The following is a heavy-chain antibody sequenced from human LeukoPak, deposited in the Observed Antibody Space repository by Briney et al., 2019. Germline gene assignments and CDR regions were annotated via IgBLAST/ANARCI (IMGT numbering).Heavy chain of an antibody. J-gene: IGHJ3*02. V-gene: IGHV4-59*10. Sequence: SETLSLTCAVYGGSFSGYYWSWIRQPPGKGLEWIGRIYTSGSTNYNPSLKSRVTMSVDTSKNQFSLKLSSVTAADTAVYYCARGLDNWSDDASDIWGQGTMVTVSS. CDR1: GGSFSGYY. CDR3: ARGLDNWSDDASDI. CDR2: IYTSGST. D-gene: IGHD1-20*01.